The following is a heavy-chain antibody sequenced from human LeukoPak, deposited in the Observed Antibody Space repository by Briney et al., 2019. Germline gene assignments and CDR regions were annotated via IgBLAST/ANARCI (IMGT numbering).Heavy chain of an antibody. CDR3: AREGLSSGSIDY. D-gene: IGHD6-19*01. J-gene: IGHJ4*02. Sequence: PGGSLRLSRAASGFTFSSYEMNWVRPAPGNGPERVSYISSSGSTIYYADSVKGRFTLSRDNAKNSLYLQMNSLRAEDTAVYYCAREGLSSGSIDYWGQGTLVTVSS. CDR1: GFTFSSYE. CDR2: ISSSGSTI. V-gene: IGHV3-48*03.